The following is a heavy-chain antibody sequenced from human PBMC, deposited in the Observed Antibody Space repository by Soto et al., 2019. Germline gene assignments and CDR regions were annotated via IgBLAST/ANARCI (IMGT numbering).Heavy chain of an antibody. J-gene: IGHJ4*02. CDR1: GYTFTSYA. V-gene: IGHV1-3*05. Sequence: QVQLVQSGAEEKKPGASVKVSCKASGYTFTSYAMHWVRQAPGQRLEWMGWINAGNGNTKYSRKFKGRVTITRDASAGTAYMELSSLRSEDTAVYYCSGSIVLVTALDYWGQGTLVTVSP. CDR3: SGSIVLVTALDY. CDR2: INAGNGNT. D-gene: IGHD2-21*02.